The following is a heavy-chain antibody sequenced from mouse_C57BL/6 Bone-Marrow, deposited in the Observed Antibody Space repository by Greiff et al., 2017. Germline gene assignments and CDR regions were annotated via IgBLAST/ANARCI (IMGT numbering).Heavy chain of an antibody. V-gene: IGHV1-81*01. CDR3: AREEIYYDYYFDY. Sequence: QVQLKQSGAELARPGASVKLSCTASGYTFTSYGICWVKQSTGQGLEWIGESYPRSGNTYYNEKFKGKATLTADKSASTAYMEIRSLKSEDTAVYFCAREEIYYDYYFDYWGQGTTLTVSS. CDR1: GYTFTSYG. J-gene: IGHJ2*01. CDR2: SYPRSGNT. D-gene: IGHD2-4*01.